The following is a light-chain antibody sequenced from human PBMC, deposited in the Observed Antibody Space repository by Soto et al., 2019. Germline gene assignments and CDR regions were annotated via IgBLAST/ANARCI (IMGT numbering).Light chain of an antibody. CDR3: QQRTNWPLT. V-gene: IGKV3-11*01. CDR2: DAS. Sequence: EIVLTQSPATLSLSPGERATLSCRASQSVSRYLAWYQQRPGQAPRLLIYDASNMATGVPARFSGTGSGTDFTLTISSLEPEDVAVYYCQQRTNWPLTFGGGNQVEIK. J-gene: IGKJ4*01. CDR1: QSVSRY.